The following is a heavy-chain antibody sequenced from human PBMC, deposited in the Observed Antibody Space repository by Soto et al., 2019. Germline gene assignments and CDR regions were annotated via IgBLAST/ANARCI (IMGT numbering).Heavy chain of an antibody. CDR1: GVTFISYA. J-gene: IGHJ4*02. CDR2: IIPIFGTA. CDR3: ASSFGLLRGVDY. Sequence: PGPSVKVSYEASGVTFISYAISWVRQAPGQGLEWMGGIIPIFGTANYAQKFQGRVTITADESTSTAYMELSSLRSEDTAVYYCASSFGLLRGVDYWGQGTLVTVSS. V-gene: IGHV1-69*13. D-gene: IGHD3-3*01.